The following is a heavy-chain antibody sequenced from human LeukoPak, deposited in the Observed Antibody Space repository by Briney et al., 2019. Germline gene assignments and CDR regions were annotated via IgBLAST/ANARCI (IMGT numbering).Heavy chain of an antibody. J-gene: IGHJ4*02. D-gene: IGHD2-15*01. CDR3: ARVAGVEVAPATSY. Sequence: SETLSLTCAAYGASFSGNYWSWIRQSPGKGLEWLGQINRDGSAIYNPSLKSRLTMSVDTSKNQFSLSLTSVTAADTAVYYCARVAGVEVAPATSYWGQGTLVTVSS. CDR2: INRDGSA. CDR1: GASFSGNY. V-gene: IGHV4-34*10.